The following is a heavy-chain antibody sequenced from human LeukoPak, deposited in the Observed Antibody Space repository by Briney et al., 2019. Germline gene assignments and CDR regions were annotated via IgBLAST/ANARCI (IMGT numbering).Heavy chain of an antibody. Sequence: ASVKVSCKASEYSVTGYCIHWVRPAHGKGLDWMGCIDPNSGDTKYAQKFQGRVSMPRDTSTRTAHMELSRLRSDDTAVYFCARSGSTGYSLDYWGQGTLVTVSS. J-gene: IGHJ4*02. CDR1: EYSVTGYC. CDR2: IDPNSGDT. V-gene: IGHV1-2*02. D-gene: IGHD3-22*01. CDR3: ARSGSTGYSLDY.